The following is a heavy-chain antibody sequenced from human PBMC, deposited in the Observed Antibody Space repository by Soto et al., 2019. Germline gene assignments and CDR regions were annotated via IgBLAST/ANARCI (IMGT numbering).Heavy chain of an antibody. D-gene: IGHD3-10*01. CDR1: GFTFSSYG. J-gene: IGHJ4*02. V-gene: IGHV3-30*18. CDR2: ISYDGSNK. Sequence: GSLRLSCAASGFTFSSYGMHWVRQAPGKGLEWVAVISYDGSNKYYADSVKGRFTISRDNSKNTLYLQMNSLRAEDTAVYYCAKDFSAGITMVRGDSDYWGQGTLVTVSS. CDR3: AKDFSAGITMVRGDSDY.